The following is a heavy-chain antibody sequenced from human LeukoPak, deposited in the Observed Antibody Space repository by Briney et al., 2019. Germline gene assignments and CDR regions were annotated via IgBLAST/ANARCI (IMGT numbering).Heavy chain of an antibody. CDR3: AGVPDTAMVMVY. J-gene: IGHJ4*02. CDR1: GGSISSYY. D-gene: IGHD5-18*01. Sequence: SETLSLTCTVSGGSISSYYWSWIRQPPGKGLEWIGYIYYSGSTNYNPSLKSRVTISVDTSKNQFSLKLSSVTAADTAVYYFAGVPDTAMVMVYWGKETLVTVPS. CDR2: IYYSGST. V-gene: IGHV4-59*08.